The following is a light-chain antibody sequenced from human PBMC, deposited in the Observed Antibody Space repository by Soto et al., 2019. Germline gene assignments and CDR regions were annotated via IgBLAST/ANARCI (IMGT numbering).Light chain of an antibody. CDR1: QGITGW. Sequence: DIQLTQSPSTLSASVGDRVTITCRASQGITGWLAWYQQKPGXAPXXLIFDASTLESGVPPRFTGSGSGTEFTLSISNLQPDDSATDYCQQYQRYWTFGHGTKVDIK. V-gene: IGKV1-5*01. CDR2: DAS. J-gene: IGKJ1*01. CDR3: QQYQRYWT.